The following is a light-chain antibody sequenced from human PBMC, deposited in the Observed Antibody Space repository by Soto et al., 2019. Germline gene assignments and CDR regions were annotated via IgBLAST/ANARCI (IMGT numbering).Light chain of an antibody. Sequence: AIRMTQSTSSFSASTGDRVTITCRASQGISSYLAWYQQKPGKAPKLLIYAASTLQSGVPSRFRGSGSGTDFTLTISCLQSEDFATYYCQQYYSYPRTFGQGTKVEIK. J-gene: IGKJ1*01. CDR1: QGISSY. V-gene: IGKV1-8*01. CDR2: AAS. CDR3: QQYYSYPRT.